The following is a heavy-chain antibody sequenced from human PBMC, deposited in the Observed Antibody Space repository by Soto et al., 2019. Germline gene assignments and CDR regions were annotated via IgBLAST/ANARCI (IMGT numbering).Heavy chain of an antibody. V-gene: IGHV3-74*01. Sequence: EVQQVESGGGLVQPGGSLRLSCAASGFTFSSYWMHWVRQAPGKGLVWVSRINSDGSSTSYADSVKGRFTISRDNAKNTLYLQMNRLRAEDTAVYYCARARINYYDSRGYKSWGQRTLVTVSS. J-gene: IGHJ5*02. CDR2: INSDGSST. CDR3: ARARINYYDSRGYKS. D-gene: IGHD3-22*01. CDR1: GFTFSSYW.